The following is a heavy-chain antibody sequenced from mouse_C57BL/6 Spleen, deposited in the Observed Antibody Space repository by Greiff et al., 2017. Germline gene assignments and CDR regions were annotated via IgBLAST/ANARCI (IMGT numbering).Heavy chain of an antibody. CDR3: ASREDYAWFAY. J-gene: IGHJ3*01. V-gene: IGHV1-18*01. CDR2: INPNNGGT. D-gene: IGHD2-4*01. CDR1: GYTFTDYK. Sequence: EVLLVESGPELVKPGASVKISCKASGYTFTDYKMDWVKQSHGKSLEWIGEINPNNGGTIYNQKFKGKATLTVDKSSSTAYMELRSLTSDDTAVYYCASREDYAWFAYWGQGTLVTVAA.